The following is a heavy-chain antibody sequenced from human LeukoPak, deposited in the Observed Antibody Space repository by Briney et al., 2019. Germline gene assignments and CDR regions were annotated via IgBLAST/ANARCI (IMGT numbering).Heavy chain of an antibody. CDR1: GDSFTSYW. CDR3: ARRGDTSSNWFDP. J-gene: IGHJ5*02. D-gene: IGHD5-18*01. V-gene: IGHV5-51*01. CDR2: IYPGDSDT. Sequence: GESLKISCKGSGDSFTSYWIGWVRQMPGKGLEWMGIIYPGDSDTRYSPSFQGQVTISADKSISTAYLQWSSLKASDTAIYFCARRGDTSSNWFDPWGQGTLVTVSS.